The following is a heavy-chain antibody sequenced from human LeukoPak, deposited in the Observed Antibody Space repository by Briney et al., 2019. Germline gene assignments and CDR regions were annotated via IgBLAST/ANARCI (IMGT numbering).Heavy chain of an antibody. CDR3: ARAPLYSGGSGWSIYYFYAMDV. V-gene: IGHV4-59*01. J-gene: IGHJ6*02. CDR1: GGSISSSY. Sequence: SQTLSLTCTVSGGSISSSYWSWVRQPPGKGLEWIGYIDNSGSTNYNPSLKSRVTISLDTPKSQFSLKLSSVTAADTAVYYCARAPLYSGGSGWSIYYFYAMDVWGQGATVTVSS. D-gene: IGHD6-19*01. CDR2: IDNSGST.